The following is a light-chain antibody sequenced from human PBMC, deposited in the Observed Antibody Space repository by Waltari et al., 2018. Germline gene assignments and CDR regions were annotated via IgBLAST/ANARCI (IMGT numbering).Light chain of an antibody. CDR1: SGPVSTTSY. CDR3: LVYMGSGIWV. V-gene: IGLV8-61*01. J-gene: IGLJ3*02. CDR2: KIN. Sequence: QTVVTQEPSLSVSPGGAVTLTSAFSSGPVSTTSYFSWYQQTPGQAPRTLVYKINSRSSGVPDRFSGSILGNKAALTITGAQADDESDYYCLVYMGSGIWVFGGGTKLTVL.